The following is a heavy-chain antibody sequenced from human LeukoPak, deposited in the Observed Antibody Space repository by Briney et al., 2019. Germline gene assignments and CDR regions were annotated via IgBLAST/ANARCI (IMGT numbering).Heavy chain of an antibody. CDR3: ARGDSGWYYYYYGMDV. Sequence: PSETLSLTCAVYGGSFSGYYWSWNRQPPGKGLEWIGEINHSGSTNYNPSLKSRVTISVDTSKNQFSLKLSSVTAADTAVYYCARGDSGWYYYYYGMDVWGQGTTVTVSS. CDR1: GGSFSGYY. CDR2: INHSGST. V-gene: IGHV4-34*01. D-gene: IGHD6-19*01. J-gene: IGHJ6*02.